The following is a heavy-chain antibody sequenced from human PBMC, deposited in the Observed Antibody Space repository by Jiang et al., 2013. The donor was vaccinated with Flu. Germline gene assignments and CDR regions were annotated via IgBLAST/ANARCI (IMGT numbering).Heavy chain of an antibody. J-gene: IGHJ4*02. D-gene: IGHD6-19*01. V-gene: IGHV5-51*01. CDR2: GDSDT. Sequence: GDSDTRYSPSFQGQVTISADKSISTAYLQWSSLKASDTAMYYCARHSGSGSDYWGQGTLVTVSS. CDR3: ARHSGSGSDY.